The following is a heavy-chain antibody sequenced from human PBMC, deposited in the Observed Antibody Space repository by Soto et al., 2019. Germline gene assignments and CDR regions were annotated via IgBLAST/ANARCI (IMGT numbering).Heavy chain of an antibody. D-gene: IGHD3-16*02. CDR1: GGTFSSYT. Sequence: QVQLVQSGAEVKKPGSSVKVSCKASGGTFSSYTISWVRQAPGQGLEWMGRIIPILGIANYAQKFQGRVTITADKSTSTAYMELSSLRSEDTAVYYCARDLGQFGGVIARDYWGQGTLVTVSS. V-gene: IGHV1-69*08. J-gene: IGHJ4*02. CDR2: IIPILGIA. CDR3: ARDLGQFGGVIARDY.